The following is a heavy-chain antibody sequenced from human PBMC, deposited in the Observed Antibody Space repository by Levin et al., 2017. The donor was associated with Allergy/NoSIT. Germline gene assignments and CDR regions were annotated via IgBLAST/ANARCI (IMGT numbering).Heavy chain of an antibody. CDR2: IGSNTYGATT. Sequence: GGSLRLSCRASGFNFGDYALSWIRQAPGKGLEWVASIGSNTYGATTDYATSVRGRATISRDDSTSVAYLEMNSLINEDTAVYYCSRQNYYGSGTSFDFWGRGTLVTVSS. CDR1: GFNFGDYA. J-gene: IGHJ4*02. D-gene: IGHD3-10*01. CDR3: SRQNYYGSGTSFDF. V-gene: IGHV3-49*03.